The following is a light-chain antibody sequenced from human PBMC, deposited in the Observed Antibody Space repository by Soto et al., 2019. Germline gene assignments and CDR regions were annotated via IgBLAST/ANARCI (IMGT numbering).Light chain of an antibody. CDR3: QSYDSSLSGYV. V-gene: IGLV1-40*01. Sequence: QSVLTQPPSVSGAPGQRVTISCTGSSSNIGAGYDVHWYQQLPGTAPKLLIYGSSNRPSGVPDRFSGSKSGTSASLAITGLRAEDEADYYCQSYDSSLSGYVVGTGTKLTVL. J-gene: IGLJ1*01. CDR2: GSS. CDR1: SSNIGAGYD.